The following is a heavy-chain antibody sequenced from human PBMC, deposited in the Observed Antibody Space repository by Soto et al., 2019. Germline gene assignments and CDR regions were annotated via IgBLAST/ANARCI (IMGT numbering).Heavy chain of an antibody. CDR1: GFTLSGYA. CDR2: ISSNGVST. CDR3: AKDRYYDILPGSPGDY. V-gene: IGHV3-64*01. Sequence: GSLRLSCAASGFTLSGYAMDWVRQAPGKGLEYVSGISSNGVSTYYANSVQGRFTISRDNSKNTLYLQMNSLRAEDMAVYYCAKDRYYDILPGSPGDYWGQGTLVTVSS. J-gene: IGHJ4*02. D-gene: IGHD3-9*01.